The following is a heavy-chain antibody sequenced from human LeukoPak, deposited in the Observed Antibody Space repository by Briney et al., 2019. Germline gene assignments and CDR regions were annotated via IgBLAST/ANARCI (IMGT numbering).Heavy chain of an antibody. D-gene: IGHD3-22*01. CDR1: GGTFSSYA. J-gene: IGHJ6*03. CDR2: IIPIFGTA. Sequence: SVDVSCKASGGTFSSYAISWVRQAPGQGLEWMGGIIPIFGTANYAQKFQGRVTITTDESTSTAYMELSSLRSEDTAVYYCARVRYYDSSGYQRREGVYYYYYMDVWGKGTTVTVSS. V-gene: IGHV1-69*05. CDR3: ARVRYYDSSGYQRREGVYYYYYMDV.